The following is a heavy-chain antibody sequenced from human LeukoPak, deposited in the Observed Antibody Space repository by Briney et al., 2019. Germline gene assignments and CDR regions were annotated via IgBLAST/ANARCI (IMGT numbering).Heavy chain of an antibody. V-gene: IGHV4-34*01. CDR1: GGSFSGYY. CDR2: INHSGST. CDR3: ARGSIGYGDYVPFDY. D-gene: IGHD4-17*01. Sequence: PSETLSLTCAVYGGSFSGYYWSWIRQPPGKGLEWIREINHSGSTNYNPSLKSRVTISVDTSKNQFSLKLSSVTAADTAVYYCARGSIGYGDYVPFDYWGQGTLVTVSS. J-gene: IGHJ4*02.